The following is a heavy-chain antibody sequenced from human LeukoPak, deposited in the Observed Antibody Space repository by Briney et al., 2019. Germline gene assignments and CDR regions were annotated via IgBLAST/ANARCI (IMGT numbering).Heavy chain of an antibody. CDR1: GYTFTGYY. J-gene: IGHJ4*02. V-gene: IGHV1-2*02. Sequence: ASVKVSCKASGYTFTGYYMHWVRQAPGQGLEWMGWINPNSGGTNYAQKFQGRVTMTRDTSISTACMELSRLRSDDTAVYYCARESVIIAAAGKGFDYWGQGTLVTVSS. CDR3: ARESVIIAAAGKGFDY. CDR2: INPNSGGT. D-gene: IGHD6-13*01.